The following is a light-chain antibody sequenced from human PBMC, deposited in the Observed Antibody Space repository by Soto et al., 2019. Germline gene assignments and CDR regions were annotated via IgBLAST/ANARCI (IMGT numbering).Light chain of an antibody. CDR2: DAS. CDR3: QQYNSYWRT. Sequence: DIQMTQSPSTLSASVGDRVTITCRASQSISNWLAWYQQKQGKAPKLLIDDASSLESGVPSRLSGSGSGTEFTLTISSLQPDDFATYYCQQYNSYWRTFGQGTKVEIK. V-gene: IGKV1-5*01. CDR1: QSISNW. J-gene: IGKJ1*01.